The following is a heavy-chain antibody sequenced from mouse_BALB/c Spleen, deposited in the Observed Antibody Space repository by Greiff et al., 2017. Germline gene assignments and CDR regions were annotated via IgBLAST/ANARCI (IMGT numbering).Heavy chain of an antibody. CDR2: IYYSGTI. CDR1: GISITTGNYR. V-gene: IGHV3-5*02. Sequence: DVQLQESGPGLVKPSQTVSLTCTVTGISITTGNYRWSWIRQFPGNKLEWIGYIYYSGTITYNPSLTSRTTITRDTSKNQFFLEMNSLTAEDTATYYCARGSFRLPFAYWGQGTLVTVSA. CDR3: ARGSFRLPFAY. J-gene: IGHJ3*01. D-gene: IGHD1-2*01.